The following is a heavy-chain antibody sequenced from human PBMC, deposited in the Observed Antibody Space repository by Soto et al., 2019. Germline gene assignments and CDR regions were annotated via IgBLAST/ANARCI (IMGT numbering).Heavy chain of an antibody. V-gene: IGHV3-23*01. D-gene: IGHD1-1*01. J-gene: IGHJ4*02. CDR1: GSTFNRYD. CDR2: ISAGGSRP. CDR3: AKDPNWEWGY. Sequence: GGSLRLSCTASGSTFNRYDMDWVRQPPGKGLEWVSAISAGGSRPSYADAVKGRFTISRDNSKNMVYLQMDSLTVEDTAMYYCAKDPNWEWGYWGPGVQVTVYS.